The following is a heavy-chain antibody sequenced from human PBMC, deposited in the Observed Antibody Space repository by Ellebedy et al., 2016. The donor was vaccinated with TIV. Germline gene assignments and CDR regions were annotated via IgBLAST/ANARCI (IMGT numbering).Heavy chain of an antibody. CDR2: IGAYNGNP. CDR1: GYTFPNYD. V-gene: IGHV1-18*01. Sequence: AASVKVSCKASGYTFPNYDIGRLRQARGQGLELMRWIGAYNGNPSYAQKFQGRVTMTTDTSTSTVYMDLRSLRSYDTAVYYGARGLWFGELDVWGQGTTVTVSS. CDR3: ARGLWFGELDV. D-gene: IGHD3-10*01. J-gene: IGHJ6*02.